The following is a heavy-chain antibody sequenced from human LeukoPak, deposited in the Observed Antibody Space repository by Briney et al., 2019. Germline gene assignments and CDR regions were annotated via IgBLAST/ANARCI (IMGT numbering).Heavy chain of an antibody. CDR1: GDSTSSDRYY. D-gene: IGHD1-26*01. CDR3: ARGRPYSGGYHLDY. CDR2: IYYSGST. J-gene: IGHJ4*02. Sequence: SETLSLACTVSGDSTSSDRYYGGWVRQPPGKGLEWIGNIYYSGSTYYNPSLKSRVTMSVDTSKNQFFLKLNSVTAADTAVYYCARGRPYSGGYHLDYWGQGTLVTVSA. V-gene: IGHV4-39*02.